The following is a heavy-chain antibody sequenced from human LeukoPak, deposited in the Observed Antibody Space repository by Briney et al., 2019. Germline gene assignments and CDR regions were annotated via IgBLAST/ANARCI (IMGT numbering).Heavy chain of an antibody. D-gene: IGHD3-3*01. CDR2: TYYRSKWFY. Sequence: SQTLSLTCAISGDSVSSNTAAWYWIRQSPSRGLEWLGRTYYRSKWFYEYAVSVRSRITINVDTSKNQFSLQLSSVTPEDTAVYYCARDPSYDQALDYWGQGTLVTVSS. CDR1: GDSVSSNTAA. CDR3: ARDPSYDQALDY. J-gene: IGHJ4*02. V-gene: IGHV6-1*01.